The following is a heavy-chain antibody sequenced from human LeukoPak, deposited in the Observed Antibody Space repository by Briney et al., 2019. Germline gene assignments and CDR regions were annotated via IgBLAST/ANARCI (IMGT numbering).Heavy chain of an antibody. CDR2: ISYDGSNK. Sequence: GGSLRLSCAASGFTFSSYAMHWVRQAPGKGLEWVAVISYDGSNKYYAGSVKGRFTISRDNSKNTLYLQMNSLRAEDTAVYYCARLYSSSWYAFFQHWGQGTLVTVSS. J-gene: IGHJ1*01. D-gene: IGHD6-13*01. CDR1: GFTFSSYA. CDR3: ARLYSSSWYAFFQH. V-gene: IGHV3-30-3*01.